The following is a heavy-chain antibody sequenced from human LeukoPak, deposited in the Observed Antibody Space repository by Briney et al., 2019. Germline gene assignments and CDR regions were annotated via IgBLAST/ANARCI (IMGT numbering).Heavy chain of an antibody. Sequence: AGGSLRLSCAASGFTFSSYAMSWVRQAPGKGLEGVSAISGSGGSTYYADSVKGRFTISRDNSKNTLYLQMNSLRAEDTAVYYCANLRDGYSPFFGYWGQGTLVTVSS. D-gene: IGHD5-24*01. CDR1: GFTFSSYA. J-gene: IGHJ4*02. V-gene: IGHV3-23*01. CDR2: ISGSGGST. CDR3: ANLRDGYSPFFGY.